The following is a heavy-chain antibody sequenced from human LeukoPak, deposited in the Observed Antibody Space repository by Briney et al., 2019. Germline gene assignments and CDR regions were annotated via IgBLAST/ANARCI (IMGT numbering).Heavy chain of an antibody. CDR1: GASISSYY. CDR2: IYYSGSI. D-gene: IGHD3-22*01. Sequence: SETLPLTCTVSGASISSYYWSWLRQPPGKGLEWIGDIYYSGSIKYNPSLKSRVTMSVDTSKNQFSLKLSSVTAADTAIYYCARENPSGYYNRPIDYWGQGTLVTVSS. V-gene: IGHV4-59*01. CDR3: ARENPSGYYNRPIDY. J-gene: IGHJ4*02.